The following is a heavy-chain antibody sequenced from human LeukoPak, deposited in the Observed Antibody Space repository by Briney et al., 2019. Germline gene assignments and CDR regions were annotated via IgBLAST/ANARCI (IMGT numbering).Heavy chain of an antibody. V-gene: IGHV1-8*01. J-gene: IGHJ6*03. CDR2: TNPNSGNT. CDR3: ASSYSSSYYYYMDV. Sequence: ASVKVSCKASGYTFTSYDINWVRQATGQGLEWMGWTNPNSGNTGYAQKFQGRVTMTRNTSISTAYMELSSLRSEDTAVYYCASSYSSSYYYYMDVWGKGTTVTVSS. D-gene: IGHD6-6*01. CDR1: GYTFTSYD.